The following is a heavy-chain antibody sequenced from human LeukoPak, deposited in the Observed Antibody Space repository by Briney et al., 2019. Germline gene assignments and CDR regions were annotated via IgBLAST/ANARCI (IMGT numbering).Heavy chain of an antibody. J-gene: IGHJ4*02. CDR2: INADGSIT. Sequence: GGSLRLSCAGSGFTLSIYWVHWVRQVPGKGLVWVAHINADGSITSHADSVRGRFAISRDNGKNTVYPQMSGLRVEDTAVYCCARVPTNSYGYGEWGQGSLVTVSS. D-gene: IGHD5-18*01. CDR1: GFTLSIYW. CDR3: ARVPTNSYGYGE. V-gene: IGHV3-74*01.